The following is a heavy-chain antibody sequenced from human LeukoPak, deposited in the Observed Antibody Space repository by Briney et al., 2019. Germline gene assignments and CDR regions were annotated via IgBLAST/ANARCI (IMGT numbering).Heavy chain of an antibody. Sequence: PGGSLRLSCAASGFTFSSFAMSWVRQAPGNGLQWVSSISGSGDSTHFADSVKGRFTISRDNSKNTVYLQMNSLSAEDTAVYYCAKESPSFDYWGQGNLVTVSS. CDR3: AKESPSFDY. V-gene: IGHV3-23*01. J-gene: IGHJ4*02. CDR1: GFTFSSFA. CDR2: ISGSGDST.